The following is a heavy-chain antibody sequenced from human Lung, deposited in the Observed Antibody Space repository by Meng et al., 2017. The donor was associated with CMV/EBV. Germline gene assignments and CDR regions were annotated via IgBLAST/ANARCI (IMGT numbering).Heavy chain of an antibody. V-gene: IGHV1-18*04. CDR1: GYTFTSHG. J-gene: IGHJ4*02. D-gene: IGHD7-27*01. CDR3: ARGTGIFDY. CDR2: ISHSSGST. Sequence: VSCRASGYTFTSHGITWVRQAHGQGLEWMGWISHSSGSTNYAQRLEGRVTMTTDRSTTTAYLELRSLRYDDTAVYFGARGTGIFDYWGQGTLVTVSS.